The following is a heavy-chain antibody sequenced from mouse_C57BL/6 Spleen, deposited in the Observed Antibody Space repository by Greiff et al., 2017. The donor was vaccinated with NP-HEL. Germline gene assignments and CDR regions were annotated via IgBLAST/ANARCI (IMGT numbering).Heavy chain of an antibody. D-gene: IGHD3-2*02. CDR1: GFNIKDYY. Sequence: EVQLQQSGAELVRPGASVKLSCTASGFNIKDYYMHWVKQRPEQGLEWIGRIDPEDGDTEYAPKFQGKATMTADTSSNTAYLQLSSLTSEDTAVYYCTPDSSGPDGFAYWGQGTLVTVSA. CDR2: IDPEDGDT. J-gene: IGHJ3*01. CDR3: TPDSSGPDGFAY. V-gene: IGHV14-1*01.